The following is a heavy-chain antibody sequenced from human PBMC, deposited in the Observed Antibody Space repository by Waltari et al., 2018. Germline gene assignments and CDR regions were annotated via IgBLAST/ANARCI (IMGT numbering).Heavy chain of an antibody. V-gene: IGHV1-2*06. CDR2: INPNTGDT. Sequence: QVQLVQSGAEGQKPGASVKVSCKTSGYSFTAYHLHWVRQAPGQGLEWMGRINPNTGDTTYAQKFEGRVTMTRDTAMSTAYMELNNLTSDDTALYFCASNRDMLGWGQGTMVIVSS. D-gene: IGHD2-8*01. J-gene: IGHJ3*01. CDR3: ASNRDMLG. CDR1: GYSFTAYH.